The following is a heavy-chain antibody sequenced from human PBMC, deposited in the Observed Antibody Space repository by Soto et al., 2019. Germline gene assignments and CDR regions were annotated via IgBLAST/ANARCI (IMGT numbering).Heavy chain of an antibody. J-gene: IGHJ4*02. CDR3: ARIPRYSFPTSDDLDS. CDR2: ITPIYPTT. D-gene: IGHD5-18*01. Sequence: ASVKVSCKASGGTFYTYTFSWVRQAPGQGLEWMGSITPIYPTTNYAEKFQGRLTVTADGSTNTAYMELNSLTSEDTAVYYCARIPRYSFPTSDDLDSWGQGTRVTV. CDR1: GGTFYTYT. V-gene: IGHV1-69*13.